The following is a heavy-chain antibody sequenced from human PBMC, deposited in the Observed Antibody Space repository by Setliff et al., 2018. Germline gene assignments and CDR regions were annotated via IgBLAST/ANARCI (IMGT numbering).Heavy chain of an antibody. V-gene: IGHV3-48*01. J-gene: IGHJ5*02. CDR1: GFTFSSYS. Sequence: PGGSLRLSCAASGFTFSSYSMNWVRQAPGKGLEWVSYIGESGNNIHYADSVKGRFTISRDDSKNTLYLQMNSLRTEDTALYYCAKDLGVNFGELIAWGQGTLVTVSS. CDR3: AKDLGVNFGELIA. CDR2: IGESGNNI. D-gene: IGHD3-10*01.